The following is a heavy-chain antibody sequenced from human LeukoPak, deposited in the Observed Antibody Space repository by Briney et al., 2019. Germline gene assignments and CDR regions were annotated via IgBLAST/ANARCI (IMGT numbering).Heavy chain of an antibody. CDR3: AGRGQRYFRD. CDR2: IYRFGNT. CDR1: GYSISSDY. V-gene: IGHV4-4*08. J-gene: IGHJ1*01. Sequence: PSATLSLTCTVSGYSISSDYWSWIRQPPGKELEWLGYIYRFGNTDYNPSLMRRVTISLDTSKKQLSLHLTSVTAADTAVYYCAGRGQRYFRDWGQGTLVTVSS.